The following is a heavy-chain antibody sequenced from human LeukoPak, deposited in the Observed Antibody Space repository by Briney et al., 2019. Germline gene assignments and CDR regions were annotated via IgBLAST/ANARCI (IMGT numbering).Heavy chain of an antibody. CDR1: GGSVDTYY. J-gene: IGHJ5*02. CDR3: ARDIGDDYTNWFDP. V-gene: IGHV4-59*02. D-gene: IGHD4-11*01. Sequence: PSETLSLTCTVSGGSVDTYYWSWIRQPLGKGLEWIGYIHYSGSTSYNPSLKSRVSISVDTSKNLFSLKLNSVTAADTAVYYCARDIGDDYTNWFDPWGQGTLVTVSS. CDR2: IHYSGST.